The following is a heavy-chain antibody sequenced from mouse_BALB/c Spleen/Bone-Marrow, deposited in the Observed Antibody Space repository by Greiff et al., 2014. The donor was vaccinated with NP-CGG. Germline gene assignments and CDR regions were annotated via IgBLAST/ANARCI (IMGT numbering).Heavy chain of an antibody. D-gene: IGHD1-1*01. CDR2: IDPANGDT. CDR1: GFNIKDTY. Sequence: DVKLVESGAELVKPGASVRLSCTASGFNIKDTYMHWVKQRPEQGLEWIGWIDPANGDTKYDPKFQGKATITADTSSNTAYLQLSSLTSEDTAVYYCTKPSFYYGSSYWYFDVWGAGTTVTVSS. J-gene: IGHJ1*01. V-gene: IGHV14-3*02. CDR3: TKPSFYYGSSYWYFDV.